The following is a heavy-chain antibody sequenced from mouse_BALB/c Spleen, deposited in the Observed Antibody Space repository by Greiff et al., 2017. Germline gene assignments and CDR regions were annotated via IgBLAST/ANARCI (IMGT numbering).Heavy chain of an antibody. CDR1: GFTFSSFG. CDR2: ISSGSSTI. Sequence: EVKLVESGGGLVQPGGSRKLSCAASGFTFSSFGMHWVRQAPEKGLEWVAYISSGSSTIYYADTVKGRFTISRDNPKNTLFLQMTSLRSEDTAMYYCARNGNYSYFDYWGQGTTLTVSS. V-gene: IGHV5-17*02. D-gene: IGHD2-1*01. CDR3: ARNGNYSYFDY. J-gene: IGHJ2*01.